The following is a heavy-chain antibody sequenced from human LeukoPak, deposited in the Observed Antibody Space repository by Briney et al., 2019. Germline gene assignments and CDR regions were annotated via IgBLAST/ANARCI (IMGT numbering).Heavy chain of an antibody. V-gene: IGHV1-2*02. J-gene: IGHJ4*02. CDR3: ALYDFWSGYYTFDY. D-gene: IGHD3-3*01. CDR2: INPNSGGT. CDR1: GYTFTGHY. Sequence: ASVKVSCKASGYTFTGHYMHWVRQAPGQGLEWMGWINPNSGGTNYAQKLQGRVTMTRDTSISTAYMELSRLRSDDTAVYYCALYDFWSGYYTFDYWGQGTLVTVSS.